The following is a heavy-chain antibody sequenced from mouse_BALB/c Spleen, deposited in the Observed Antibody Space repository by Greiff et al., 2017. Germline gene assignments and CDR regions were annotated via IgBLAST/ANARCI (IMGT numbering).Heavy chain of an antibody. CDR2: INPYNDGT. D-gene: IGHD2-1*01. V-gene: IGHV1-14*01. CDR1: GYTFTSYV. Sequence: VQLKESGPELVKPGASVKMSCKASGYTFTSYVMHWLKQKHGQGLEWIGYINPYNDGTKYNEKFKGKDTLTSDTSSSTAYMELSSLTSEDSAVYDCAKRGYGNYVGYAMDYWGQGTSVTVSS. CDR3: AKRGYGNYVGYAMDY. J-gene: IGHJ4*01.